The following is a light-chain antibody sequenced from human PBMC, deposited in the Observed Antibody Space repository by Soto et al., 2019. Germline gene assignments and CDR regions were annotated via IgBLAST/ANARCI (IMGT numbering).Light chain of an antibody. J-gene: IGLJ2*01. CDR1: SSDVGGYNY. V-gene: IGLV2-8*01. CDR2: EVS. CDR3: SSYAGTYVV. Sequence: QSVLTQPHSASGSPGQSVTISCTGTSSDVGGYNYVSWYQQHPGKAPKLMIYEVSKRPSGVPDRFSGSKSGNTASLTVSGLHAEDEADYYCSSYAGTYVVFGGGTKVTVL.